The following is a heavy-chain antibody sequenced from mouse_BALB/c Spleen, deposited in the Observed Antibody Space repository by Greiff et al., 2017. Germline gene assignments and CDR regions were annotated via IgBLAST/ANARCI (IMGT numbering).Heavy chain of an antibody. CDR2: ISSGSSTI. CDR3: AREGLYGNPDY. J-gene: IGHJ2*01. Sequence: EVQVVESGGGLVQPGGSRKLSCAASGFTFSSFGMHWVRQAPEKGLEWVAYISSGSSTIYYADTVKGRFTISRDNPKNTLFLQMTSLRSEDTAMYYCAREGLYGNPDYWGQGTTLTVSS. D-gene: IGHD2-1*01. CDR1: GFTFSSFG. V-gene: IGHV5-17*02.